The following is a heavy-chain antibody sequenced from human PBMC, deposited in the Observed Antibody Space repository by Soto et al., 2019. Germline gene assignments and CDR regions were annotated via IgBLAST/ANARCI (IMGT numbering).Heavy chain of an antibody. Sequence: EVQLVESGGGLVHPGGSLRLSCAASGFAFSRSWMSWVRQAPGKGLEWVANIKEDGREKYYMDSVKGRFTISRDNAKNALYLQMNSLRAEDTALYYCSGGAYAWGQGTLVTVSS. J-gene: IGHJ4*02. CDR2: IKEDGREK. CDR1: GFAFSRSW. CDR3: SGGAYA. D-gene: IGHD2-2*01. V-gene: IGHV3-7*04.